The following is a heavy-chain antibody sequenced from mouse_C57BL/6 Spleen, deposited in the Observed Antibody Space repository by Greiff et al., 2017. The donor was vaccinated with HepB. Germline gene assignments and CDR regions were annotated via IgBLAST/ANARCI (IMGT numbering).Heavy chain of an antibody. CDR1: GYTFTDYY. Sequence: VQLQQSGPELVKPGASVKISCKASGYTFTDYYMNWVKQSHGKSLEWIGDINPNNGGTSYNQKFKGKATLTVDKSSSTAYMELRSLTSEDSAVYYCAREGDYYGSRIGNYFDYWGQGTTLTVSS. V-gene: IGHV1-26*01. CDR2: INPNNGGT. CDR3: AREGDYYGSRIGNYFDY. D-gene: IGHD1-1*01. J-gene: IGHJ2*01.